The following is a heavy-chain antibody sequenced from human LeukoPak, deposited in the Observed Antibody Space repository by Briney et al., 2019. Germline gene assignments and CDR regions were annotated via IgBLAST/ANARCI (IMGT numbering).Heavy chain of an antibody. J-gene: IGHJ6*02. D-gene: IGHD4-17*01. CDR3: ARGGSLDPNDYGDYYYYYGMDV. CDR1: GYTFTSYA. V-gene: IGHV7-4-1*02. Sequence: AASVKVSCKASGYTFTSYAMNWVRQAPGQGLEWMGWINTNTGNPTYAQGFTGRFVFSLDTSVSTAYLQISSLKAEDTAVYYCARGGSLDPNDYGDYYYYYGMDVWGQGTTVTVSS. CDR2: INTNTGNP.